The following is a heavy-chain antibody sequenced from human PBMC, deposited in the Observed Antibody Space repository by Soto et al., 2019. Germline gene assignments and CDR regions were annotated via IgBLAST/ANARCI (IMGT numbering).Heavy chain of an antibody. CDR1: GGSISNYF. D-gene: IGHD4-4*01. CDR2: MYYSGTT. V-gene: IGHV4-59*01. J-gene: IGHJ5*02. CDR3: ARVTPPTVLAPQFDP. Sequence: PSETLSLTCTVVGGSISNYFWSWIRQPPGKGLEWIGYMYYSGTTYYNPSLKSRVTISVDTSKSQFSLNLSSVTAADTAVYYCARVTPPTVLAPQFDPWGPGTLVTVSS.